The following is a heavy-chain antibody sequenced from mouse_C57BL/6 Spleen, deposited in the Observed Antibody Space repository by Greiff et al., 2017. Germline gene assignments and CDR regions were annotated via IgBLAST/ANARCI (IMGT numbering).Heavy chain of an antibody. V-gene: IGHV6-3*01. CDR1: GFTFSNYW. Sequence: EVQRVESGGGLVQPGGSMKLSCVASGFTFSNYWMNWVRQSPEKGLEWVAQIRLKSDNYATHYAESVKGRFTISRDDSKSSVYLQMNNLRAEDTGIYYCTNERGFAYWGQGTLVTVSA. J-gene: IGHJ3*01. CDR2: IRLKSDNYAT. CDR3: TNERGFAY.